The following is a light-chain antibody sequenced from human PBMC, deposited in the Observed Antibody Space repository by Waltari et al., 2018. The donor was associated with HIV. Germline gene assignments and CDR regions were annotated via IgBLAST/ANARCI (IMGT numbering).Light chain of an antibody. CDR2: DVS. CDR3: SSYTSSSTLFV. J-gene: IGLJ1*01. V-gene: IGLV2-14*01. CDR1: STGIGGYNF. Sequence: QSALTQPASVSGSPGQSLTISCTGASTGIGGYNFVSWYQQHPGKAPKLMIYDVSNRPPGVSNRFSGSKSGNTASLTISGLQAEDEADYYCSSYTSSSTLFVFGTGTKVTVL.